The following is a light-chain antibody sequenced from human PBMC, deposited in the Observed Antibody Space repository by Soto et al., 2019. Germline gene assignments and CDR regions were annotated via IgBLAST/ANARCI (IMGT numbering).Light chain of an antibody. V-gene: IGKV1-5*01. CDR1: RRISSW. Sequence: DIQMTQSPSTLSASVGDRVTISCRASRRISSWLAWYQQQPGKAPKLLVYDASTLQSGVPSRFSGNGSGTEFTLTISRLQPEDLATYFCQHYYGYPWTCGQGTRVGIK. CDR3: QHYYGYPWT. J-gene: IGKJ1*01. CDR2: DAS.